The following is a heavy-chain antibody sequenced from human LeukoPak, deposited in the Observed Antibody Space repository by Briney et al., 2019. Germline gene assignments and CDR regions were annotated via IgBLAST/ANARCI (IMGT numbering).Heavy chain of an antibody. CDR3: ARYTNYYGSGSHYYYYGMDV. V-gene: IGHV1-18*01. Sequence: ASVKVSCKASGYTFTSYGISWVRQAPGQGLEWMGWISAYNGNTNYAQKLQGRVTMTTDTSTSTAYMELRSLRSEDTAVYYCARYTNYYGSGSHYYYYGMDVWGQGTTVTVSS. CDR1: GYTFTSYG. CDR2: ISAYNGNT. J-gene: IGHJ6*02. D-gene: IGHD3-10*01.